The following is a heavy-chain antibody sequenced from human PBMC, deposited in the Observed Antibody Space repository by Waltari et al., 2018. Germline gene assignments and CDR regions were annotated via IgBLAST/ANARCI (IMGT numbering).Heavy chain of an antibody. CDR2: INDRRNT. J-gene: IGHJ6*03. V-gene: IGHV4-34*01. D-gene: IGHD3-10*01. CDR3: ARGHNYYGSGNFYYYYYYMDV. Sequence: QVQIQQWGAGLLKPSETLSLTCGVSGGSLSGYYCTWIRQSPGKGLEWIGEINDRRNTNYAPSLKSRVTISLDTSKNQFSLKLTAVTAADTAIYYCARGHNYYGSGNFYYYYYYMDVWGTGTAVTVSS. CDR1: GGSLSGYY.